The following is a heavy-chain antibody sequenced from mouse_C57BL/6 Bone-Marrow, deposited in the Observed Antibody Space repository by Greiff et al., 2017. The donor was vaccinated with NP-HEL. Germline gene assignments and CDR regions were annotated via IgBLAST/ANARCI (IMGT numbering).Heavy chain of an antibody. CDR3: ASYYDYDGGRFDY. D-gene: IGHD2-4*01. V-gene: IGHV1-55*01. CDR1: GYTFTSYW. J-gene: IGHJ2*01. Sequence: QVQLQQPGAELVKPGASVKMSCKASGYTFTSYWITWVKQRPGQGLEWIGDIYPGSGSTNSNEKFKSKATLTVDTSSSTAYMQLSSLTSEDSAVYYWASYYDYDGGRFDYWGQGTTLTVSS. CDR2: IYPGSGST.